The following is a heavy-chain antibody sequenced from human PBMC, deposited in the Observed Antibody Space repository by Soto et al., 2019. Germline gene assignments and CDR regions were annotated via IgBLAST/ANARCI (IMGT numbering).Heavy chain of an antibody. D-gene: IGHD2-15*01. Sequence: EVQLLDSGGGSVQPGGSLRLSCAASGFTFSSYVMRWVRQAPGKGLEWVSSISGSGGSTYYTDSVKGRFTISRDNSKNTLSLQMNSLRAEDTAVYFCARGYCSGDTCYHIDYWGQGTLVTVSS. CDR3: ARGYCSGDTCYHIDY. V-gene: IGHV3-23*01. CDR2: ISGSGGST. J-gene: IGHJ4*02. CDR1: GFTFSSYV.